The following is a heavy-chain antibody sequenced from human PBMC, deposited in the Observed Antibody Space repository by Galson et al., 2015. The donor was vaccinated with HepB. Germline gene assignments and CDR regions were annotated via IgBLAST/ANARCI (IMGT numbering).Heavy chain of an antibody. CDR2: IYSGGST. D-gene: IGHD3-16*01. V-gene: IGHV3-66*01. J-gene: IGHJ3*02. CDR3: ARDAGGVDYPGAFDI. Sequence: SLRLSCAASGFTVSSNYMSWVRQAPGKGLEWVSVIYSGGSTYYADSVKGRFTISRDNSKNTLYLQMNSLRAEDTAVYYCARDAGGVDYPGAFDIWGQGTMVTVSS. CDR1: GFTVSSNY.